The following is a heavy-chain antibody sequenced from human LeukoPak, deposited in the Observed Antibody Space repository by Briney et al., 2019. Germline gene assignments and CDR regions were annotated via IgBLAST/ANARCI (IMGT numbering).Heavy chain of an antibody. V-gene: IGHV3-53*01. Sequence: GGSLRLSCAASGFTVSSNYMSWVRQAPGKGLEWVSVIYSDGSTYYADSVKGRFTISRDNSKNTLYLRMNSLRAEDTAVYYCASSTIPYYFDYWGQGTLVTVSS. CDR3: ASSTIPYYFDY. CDR1: GFTVSSNY. D-gene: IGHD5/OR15-5a*01. J-gene: IGHJ4*02. CDR2: IYSDGST.